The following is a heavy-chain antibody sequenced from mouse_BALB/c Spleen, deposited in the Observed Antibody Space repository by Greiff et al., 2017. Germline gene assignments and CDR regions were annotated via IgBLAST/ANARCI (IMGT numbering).Heavy chain of an antibody. Sequence: EVQGVESGGGLVQPGGSLKLSCAASGFTFSSYGMSWVRQTPDKRLELVATINSNGGSTYYPDSVKGRFTISRDNAKNTLYLQMSSLKSEDTAMYYCARGYYGYVNYWGQGTTLTVSS. D-gene: IGHD1-2*01. CDR3: ARGYYGYVNY. V-gene: IGHV5-6-3*01. CDR2: INSNGGST. J-gene: IGHJ2*01. CDR1: GFTFSSYG.